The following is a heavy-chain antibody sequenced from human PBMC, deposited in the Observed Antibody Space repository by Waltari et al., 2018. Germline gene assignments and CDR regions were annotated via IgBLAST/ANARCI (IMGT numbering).Heavy chain of an antibody. Sequence: QVQLQESGPGLVKPSETLFLTCTVSGASISDGYWHWIRQPPGGGLKWIGHFTSSESITYISNPALKRRVTISVDRSKNQFSLKLHSVSAADTAVYYCSRRLCSRLICPVDYNWLDTWCQGALVTVSS. CDR3: SRRLCSRLICPVDYNWLDT. CDR2: FTSSESI. CDR1: GASISDGY. J-gene: IGHJ5*02. V-gene: IGHV4-59*08. D-gene: IGHD2-2*01.